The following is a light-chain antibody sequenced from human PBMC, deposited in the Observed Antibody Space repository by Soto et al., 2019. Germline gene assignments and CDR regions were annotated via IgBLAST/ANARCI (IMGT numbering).Light chain of an antibody. Sequence: DIPMTQSPATLSASVGDRVTITCRARQRISRWLAWYQRKPGKAPKLLIYDASSLESGVPSRFSGSGSGTEFTLTISSLQPDDFATYFCQQYQTYPWTFGQGTKVEIK. V-gene: IGKV1-5*01. CDR2: DAS. CDR1: QRISRW. J-gene: IGKJ1*01. CDR3: QQYQTYPWT.